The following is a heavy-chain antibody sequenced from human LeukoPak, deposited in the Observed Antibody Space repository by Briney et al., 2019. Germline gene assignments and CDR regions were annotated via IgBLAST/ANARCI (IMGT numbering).Heavy chain of an antibody. V-gene: IGHV1-8*01. J-gene: IGHJ4*02. D-gene: IGHD4-11*01. CDR3: ARGYRGYSNFLDFDY. CDR1: GYTFTSYD. CDR2: MNPNSGNT. Sequence: WASVKVSCKASGYTFTSYDINWVRQATGQGLEWMGWMNPNSGNTGYAQKFQGRVTMTRNTSISTAYMELSRLRSDDTAVYYCARGYRGYSNFLDFDYWGQGTLVTVSS.